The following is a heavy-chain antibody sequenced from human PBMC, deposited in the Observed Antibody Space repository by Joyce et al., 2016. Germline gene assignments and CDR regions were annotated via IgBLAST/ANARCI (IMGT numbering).Heavy chain of an antibody. J-gene: IGHJ4*02. V-gene: IGHV3-15*01. CDR3: STFISHPDY. D-gene: IGHD2-21*01. Sequence: EVRLVESGGGFVKPGGSLRLSCVTSGLNFTNAWMSWVRQAPGKGLEWVGRIKKKTEGGTVDYAAPVKGRFTIARDDSKTTVYLQMTGLRIEDSGIYYCSTFISHPDYWGQGTLVTVSS. CDR2: IKKKTEGGTV. CDR1: GLNFTNAW.